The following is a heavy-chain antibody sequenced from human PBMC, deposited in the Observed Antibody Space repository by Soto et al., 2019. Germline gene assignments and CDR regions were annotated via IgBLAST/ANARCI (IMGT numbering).Heavy chain of an antibody. J-gene: IGHJ6*02. Sequence: QVQLVQSGAEVKKPGASVKVSCKASGYTFTSYGISWVRQAPGQGLEWMGWIRAYNGNTNYAQKLEDKLTMNTHTSTSTAHMELKSLRSDDTSVYYCARDPPTMDVCGQGTTVTVSS. CDR3: ARDPPTMDV. CDR1: GYTFTSYG. CDR2: IRAYNGNT. V-gene: IGHV1-18*01.